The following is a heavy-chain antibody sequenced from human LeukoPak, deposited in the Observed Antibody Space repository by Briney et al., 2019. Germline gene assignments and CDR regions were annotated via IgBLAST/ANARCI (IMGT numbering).Heavy chain of an antibody. CDR2: IKQDGSEK. CDR3: ARVYDFWSGWYYYYYYYMDV. Sequence: GGSLRLSCAASGFTFSSYWMSWVRQAPGKGLEWVANIKQDGSEKYYVDSVKGRFTISRDNAKNSLYLQMNSLRAEDTAVYYCARVYDFWSGWYYYYYYYMDVWGKGTTATVSS. J-gene: IGHJ6*03. CDR1: GFTFSSYW. D-gene: IGHD3-3*01. V-gene: IGHV3-7*01.